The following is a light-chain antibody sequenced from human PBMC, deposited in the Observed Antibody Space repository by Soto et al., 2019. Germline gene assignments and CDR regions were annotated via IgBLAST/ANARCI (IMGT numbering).Light chain of an antibody. Sequence: QSALTQPASVSGSPGQSITISCTGTSSDVGGYNYVSWYQQHPGKAPKLMIYEVSNRPSGVSNRFSGSKSGNTASLTISGLQAEDEADYYCSSYTSGSPWVFGGGTQLTVL. CDR3: SSYTSGSPWV. J-gene: IGLJ3*02. V-gene: IGLV2-14*01. CDR2: EVS. CDR1: SSDVGGYNY.